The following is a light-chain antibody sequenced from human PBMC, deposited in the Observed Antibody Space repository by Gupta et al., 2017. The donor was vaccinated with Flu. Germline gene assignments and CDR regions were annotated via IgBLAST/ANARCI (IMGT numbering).Light chain of an antibody. CDR3: GSWDDSLNGPV. J-gene: IGLJ2*01. V-gene: IGLV1-44*01. Sequence: SVLTQPPSASGTPGQRVTISRSGSSSNIGNNPVNWYQQLPGMAPKLLIYSNSQRPSGVPDRFSGSKSDTAASLAISGLQSEDEADFYCGSWDDSLNGPVFGEGTKLTVL. CDR2: SNS. CDR1: SSNIGNNP.